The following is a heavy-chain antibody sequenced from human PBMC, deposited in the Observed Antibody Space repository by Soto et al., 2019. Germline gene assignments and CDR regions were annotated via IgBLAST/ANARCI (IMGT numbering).Heavy chain of an antibody. CDR2: ISNNGRT. CDR3: ARDPSHSYYTLFYYFDY. Sequence: QVQLQESGPGLVKPSETLSLTCTVSGDSINSDYYYWSWIRQPPGKGLEWIGYISNNGRTNYSPSLKSRITISIDTSKNQFSLRLRSVTAADTAVYYCARDPSHSYYTLFYYFDYWGQGTLVTVSS. J-gene: IGHJ4*02. D-gene: IGHD1-26*01. CDR1: GDSINSDYYY. V-gene: IGHV4-30-4*01.